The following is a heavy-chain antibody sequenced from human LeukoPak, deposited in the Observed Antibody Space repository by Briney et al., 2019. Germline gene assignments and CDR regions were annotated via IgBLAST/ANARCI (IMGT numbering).Heavy chain of an antibody. CDR2: IYTSGST. V-gene: IGHV4-61*02. Sequence: SQTLSLTCTVSGGSISSGSYYWSWIRQPAGKGLEWIGRIYTSGSTNYNPSLKSRVTISVDTSKNQFSLKLSSVTAADTAVYYCASSNGIAGFHPWFDPWGQGTLVTVSS. CDR1: GGSISSGSYY. CDR3: ASSNGIAGFHPWFDP. J-gene: IGHJ5*02. D-gene: IGHD1-1*01.